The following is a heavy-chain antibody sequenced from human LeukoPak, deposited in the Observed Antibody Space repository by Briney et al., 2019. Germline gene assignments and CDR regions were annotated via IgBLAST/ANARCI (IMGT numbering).Heavy chain of an antibody. V-gene: IGHV1-18*01. J-gene: IGHJ5*02. CDR3: ARAFYYDSSGSSIYWFDP. CDR1: GYTFTSSG. Sequence: ASVKVSCKASGYTFTSSGISWVRQAPGQGLEWMGWISAYNGHTNYAQNIQGRVTMTTDTSTSTAYMELRSLRSDDTAVYYCARAFYYDSSGSSIYWFDPWGQGTLVTVSS. CDR2: ISAYNGHT. D-gene: IGHD3-22*01.